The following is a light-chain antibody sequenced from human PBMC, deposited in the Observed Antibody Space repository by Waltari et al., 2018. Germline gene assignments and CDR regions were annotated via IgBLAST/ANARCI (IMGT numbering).Light chain of an antibody. CDR3: QKYESLPAT. J-gene: IGKJ1*01. CDR2: HAS. Sequence: DIVLTQSPGTLSLSPGERATLSCRASQSVGKFLAWYQQKPGQAPRLLIYHASNRATGIPDRFSGSWSGTDFSLTISRLEPEDFAVYFCQKYESLPATFGQGTKVEV. V-gene: IGKV3-20*01. CDR1: QSVGKF.